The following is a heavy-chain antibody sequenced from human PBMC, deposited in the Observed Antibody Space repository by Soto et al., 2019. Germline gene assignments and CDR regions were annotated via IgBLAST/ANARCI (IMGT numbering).Heavy chain of an antibody. J-gene: IGHJ6*02. CDR2: ISGSGGST. CDR1: GFTFSSYA. Sequence: GGSLRLSCAASGFTFSSYAMSWVRQAPGKGLEWVSAISGSGGSTYYADSVKGRFTISRDNSKNTLYLQMNSLRAEDTAVYYCAKFSYGSGSYYSFYYYGMDVWGQGTTVTVS. D-gene: IGHD3-10*01. CDR3: AKFSYGSGSYYSFYYYGMDV. V-gene: IGHV3-23*01.